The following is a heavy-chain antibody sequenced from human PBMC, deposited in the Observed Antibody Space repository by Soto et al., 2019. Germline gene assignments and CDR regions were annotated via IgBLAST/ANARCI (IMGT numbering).Heavy chain of an antibody. Sequence: GESLKISCKGSGYNFTSYWIAWVRQMPGKGLEWMGIIYPGDSDTRYSPSFQGQVTISADKSISTAYLQWSSLRASDTATYYCARQGYYDSSGYYSWDYWGQGTLVTVS. CDR2: IYPGDSDT. J-gene: IGHJ4*02. CDR3: ARQGYYDSSGYYSWDY. V-gene: IGHV5-51*01. CDR1: GYNFTSYW. D-gene: IGHD3-22*01.